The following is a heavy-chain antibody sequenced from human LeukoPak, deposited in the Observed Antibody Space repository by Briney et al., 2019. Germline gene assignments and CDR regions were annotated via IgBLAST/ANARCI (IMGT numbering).Heavy chain of an antibody. D-gene: IGHD3-10*01. J-gene: IGHJ5*02. CDR3: ARRHVTYYYGSGTSHAPGPFDP. CDR1: GGSISSSGYY. Sequence: PSETLSLTCTVSGGSISSSGYYWGWIRQPPGKGLEWIGSIYYSGSTYYNPSLKSRVTIYVDTSKNQFSLKLSSVTAADTAVYYCARRHVTYYYGSGTSHAPGPFDPWGQGTLVTVSS. V-gene: IGHV4-39*01. CDR2: IYYSGST.